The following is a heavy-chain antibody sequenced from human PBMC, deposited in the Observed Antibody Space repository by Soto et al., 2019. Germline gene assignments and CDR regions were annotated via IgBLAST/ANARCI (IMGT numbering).Heavy chain of an antibody. D-gene: IGHD3-22*01. J-gene: IGHJ4*02. CDR3: ARHRSYCHDSSHFDY. V-gene: IGHV4-39*01. Sequence: SETLSLTCTVSGGSISSSSYYWGWIRQPPGKGLEWIGSIYYSGSTYYNPSLKSRVTISVDTSKNQFSLKLSSVTAADTAVYYCARHRSYCHDSSHFDYWGQGTLVTVSS. CDR2: IYYSGST. CDR1: GGSISSSSYY.